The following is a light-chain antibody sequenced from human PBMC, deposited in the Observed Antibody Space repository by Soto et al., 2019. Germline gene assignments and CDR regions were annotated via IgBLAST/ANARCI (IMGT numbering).Light chain of an antibody. CDR1: QSVSSY. CDR3: QQYGISPTWT. V-gene: IGKV3-15*01. CDR2: GAS. J-gene: IGKJ1*01. Sequence: EIVLTQSPATLSLSPGERATLSCRASQSVSSYLAWYQQKPGQAPRLLISGASTGATGIPARFSGSGSGTEFTLTISSLQSEDCAVYYCQQYGISPTWTFGQGTKVDIK.